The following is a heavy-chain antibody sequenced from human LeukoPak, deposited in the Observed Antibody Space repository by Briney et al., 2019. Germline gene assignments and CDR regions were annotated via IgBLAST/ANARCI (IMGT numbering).Heavy chain of an antibody. V-gene: IGHV4-31*03. CDR1: GGSISSGGYS. D-gene: IGHD4-17*01. Sequence: SETLSLTCTVSGGSISSGGYSWSWIRQHPGKGLEWIGYIYYSGSTYYNPSLKSRVTISVDTSKNQFSLKLSSVTAADTAVYYCARSNAAVTFDYWGQGTLVTVSS. J-gene: IGHJ4*02. CDR2: IYYSGST. CDR3: ARSNAAVTFDY.